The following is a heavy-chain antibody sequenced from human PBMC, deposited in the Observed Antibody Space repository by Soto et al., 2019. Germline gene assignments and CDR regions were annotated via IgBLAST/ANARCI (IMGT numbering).Heavy chain of an antibody. V-gene: IGHV4-31*03. CDR3: ARGHSSGWYVTLDY. CDR2: IYYSGRT. Sequence: QVQLQESGPGLVKPSQTLSLTCTVSSGFISSGNYYWSWIRQHPGKGLEWIGYIYYSGRTYHNPSRKSRSSXXLXTXXNQFSLKLSSVTVADTAVYYCARGHSSGWYVTLDYWGQGTLVTVSS. CDR1: SGFISSGNYY. J-gene: IGHJ4*02. D-gene: IGHD6-19*01.